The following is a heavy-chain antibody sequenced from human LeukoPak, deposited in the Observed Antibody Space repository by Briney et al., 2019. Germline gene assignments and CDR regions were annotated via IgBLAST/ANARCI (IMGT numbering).Heavy chain of an antibody. CDR1: GFTFSSYG. J-gene: IGHJ3*02. CDR2: ISYAGSNK. CDR3: ARGQHRVTYSDEAFDI. V-gene: IGHV3-30*19. Sequence: GGSLRLSCAAPGFTFSSYGMHWVRQAPGKGLEWVAVISYAGSNKFYADSVKGRVTISRDNSKNTLYLQMNNLKTEDTAVYYCARGQHRVTYSDEAFDIWGQGTMVTVSS. D-gene: IGHD4-11*01.